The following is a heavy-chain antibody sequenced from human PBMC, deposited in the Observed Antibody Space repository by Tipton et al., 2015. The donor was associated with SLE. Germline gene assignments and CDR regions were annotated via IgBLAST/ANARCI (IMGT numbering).Heavy chain of an antibody. CDR1: GFTFGSYW. J-gene: IGHJ4*02. D-gene: IGHD1-26*01. CDR2: IKEDGTKR. V-gene: IGHV3-7*01. Sequence: SLRLSCEASGFTFGSYWMSWVRLVPGKGLEWVANIKEDGTKRYHLDSVEGRFSISRDNAKNSLYLQMNNLRADDTALYYCGREIPAGATALDYWGQGTLVTVSS. CDR3: GREIPAGATALDY.